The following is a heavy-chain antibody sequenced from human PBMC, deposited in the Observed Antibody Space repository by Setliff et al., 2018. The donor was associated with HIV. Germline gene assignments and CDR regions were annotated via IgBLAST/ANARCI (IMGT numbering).Heavy chain of an antibody. CDR1: GDSIVSDDSTSSHH. V-gene: IGHV4-39*01. J-gene: IGHJ5*02. CDR2: TPYSGST. D-gene: IGHD3-22*01. CDR3: ASRVYYYDDSATLREEGFVP. Sequence: SETLSLTCRFSGDSIVSDDSTSSHHCSWIRQPPGRGLEWIGTTPYSGSTNYNPSLKSRVTISVDTSKNQFSLKLSSVTAADTAVYYCASRVYYYDDSATLREEGFVPWGQGTLVTVSS.